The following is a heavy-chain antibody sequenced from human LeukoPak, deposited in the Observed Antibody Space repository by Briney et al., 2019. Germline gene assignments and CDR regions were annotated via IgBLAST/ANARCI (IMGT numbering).Heavy chain of an antibody. CDR1: GYTFTAYD. V-gene: IGHV1-8*01. CDR3: ALRKSNYFYFGMDV. CDR2: INPDNGNT. Sequence: ASVRVSCKASGYTFTAYDTIWVRQASGQGLEWMGWINPDNGNTGYAQKFQGRVTMTRNTSTSTAYMELGGLRSDDTAVYYCALRKSNYFYFGMDVWGQGTAVIVSS. J-gene: IGHJ6*02. D-gene: IGHD6-6*01.